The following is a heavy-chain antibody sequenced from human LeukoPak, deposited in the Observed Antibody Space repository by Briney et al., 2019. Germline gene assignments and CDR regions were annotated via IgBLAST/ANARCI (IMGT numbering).Heavy chain of an antibody. CDR2: IYTSGST. CDR1: GGSISSGSYY. CDR3: ASREVLRFLEWSRDFDY. Sequence: PSQTLSLTCTVSGGSISSGSYYWSWIRQPAGKGLEWIGRIYTSGSTNYNPSLKSRVTISVDTSKNQFSLKLSSVTAADTAVYYCASREVLRFLEWSRDFDYWGQGTLVTVSS. J-gene: IGHJ4*02. V-gene: IGHV4-61*02. D-gene: IGHD3-3*01.